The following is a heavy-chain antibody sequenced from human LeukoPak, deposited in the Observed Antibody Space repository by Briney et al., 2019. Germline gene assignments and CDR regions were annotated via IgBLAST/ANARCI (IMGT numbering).Heavy chain of an antibody. V-gene: IGHV3-48*03. CDR3: ALLAVASDFDY. J-gene: IGHJ4*02. Sequence: GGSLRLSCAVSGFPFSVYEMNWVRQAPGKGLEWVSKIGSSGATIYYADSVRGRFSISRDNAKNSLYLQMNSLRVEYTAVYYCALLAVASDFDYWGQGALVTVSS. CDR2: IGSSGATI. CDR1: GFPFSVYE. D-gene: IGHD6-19*01.